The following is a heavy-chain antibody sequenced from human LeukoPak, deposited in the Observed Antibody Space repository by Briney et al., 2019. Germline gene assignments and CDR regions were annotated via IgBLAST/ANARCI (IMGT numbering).Heavy chain of an antibody. CDR2: ISASGGST. CDR3: AKDQRWESPHYLDS. V-gene: IGHV3-23*01. D-gene: IGHD1-26*01. J-gene: IGHJ4*02. Sequence: GGSLRLSCAASGFTFSSSAMSWVRQVPGKGLEWVSGISASGGSTYYADSVRGRFTISRDNSKNTLYVQMNSLRDEDTAVYYYAKDQRWESPHYLDSWGQGTLVTVSS. CDR1: GFTFSSSA.